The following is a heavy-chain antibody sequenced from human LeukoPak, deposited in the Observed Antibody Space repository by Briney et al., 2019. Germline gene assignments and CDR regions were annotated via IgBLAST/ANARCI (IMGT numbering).Heavy chain of an antibody. Sequence: PSETLSLTCAVYGGSFSGYYWSWIRQPPGKGLEWIGEINHSGSTNYNPSLKSRVTISVDTSKNQFSLKLSSVTAADTAVYYCARGVAVAPWGYWGQGTLVTVSS. V-gene: IGHV4-34*01. J-gene: IGHJ4*02. CDR1: GGSFSGYY. CDR2: INHSGST. D-gene: IGHD6-19*01. CDR3: ARGVAVAPWGY.